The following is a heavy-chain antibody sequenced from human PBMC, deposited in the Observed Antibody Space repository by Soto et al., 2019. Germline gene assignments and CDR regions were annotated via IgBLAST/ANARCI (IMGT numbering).Heavy chain of an antibody. CDR2: VSTNDDRT. V-gene: IGHV1-18*01. J-gene: IGHJ4*02. Sequence: ASVKVSCKTSGYTFTAYGLAWLRQAPGQRPEWMGWVSTNDDRTNYAQKFQGRVTMTTDRSTTTTYMELRSLRADETAVYYCTRELNTESSAYYSFAYWGQGTLVTVSS. CDR1: GYTFTAYG. D-gene: IGHD3-22*01. CDR3: TRELNTESSAYYSFAY.